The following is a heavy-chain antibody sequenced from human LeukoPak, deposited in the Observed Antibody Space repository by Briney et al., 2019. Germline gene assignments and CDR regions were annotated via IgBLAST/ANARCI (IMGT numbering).Heavy chain of an antibody. J-gene: IGHJ4*02. Sequence: GSLRLSCAASGFTFSDYYMSWLRQAPGKGLEWVSYISSSGNSIYYADSGKGRFTISRDNAKNSLYLQMNSLRVEDTAVYFCARDVCPGCPGDYWGQGTLVTVSS. CDR1: GFTFSDYY. D-gene: IGHD2-15*01. V-gene: IGHV3-11*01. CDR2: ISSSGNSI. CDR3: ARDVCPGCPGDY.